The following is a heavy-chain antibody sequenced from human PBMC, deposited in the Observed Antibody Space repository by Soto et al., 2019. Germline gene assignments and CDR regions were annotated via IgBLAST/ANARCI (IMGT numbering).Heavy chain of an antibody. CDR1: GFTFDDYA. CDR3: ARGITIFGVAVLYYLDY. J-gene: IGHJ4*02. V-gene: IGHV3-9*01. Sequence: PGGSLRLSCAASGFTFDDYAMHWVRQAPGKGLEWVSGISWNSGSIGYADSVKGRFTISRDNAKNSLYLQMNSLRAEDTALYYCARGITIFGVAVLYYLDYWGQGTLVTVSS. D-gene: IGHD3-3*01. CDR2: ISWNSGSI.